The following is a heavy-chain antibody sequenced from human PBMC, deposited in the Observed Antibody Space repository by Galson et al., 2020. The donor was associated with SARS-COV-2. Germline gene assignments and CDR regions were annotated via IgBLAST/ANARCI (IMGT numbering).Heavy chain of an antibody. CDR2: INQSGST. V-gene: IGHV4-34*01. CDR1: GGSLSGYY. D-gene: IGHD3-22*01. J-gene: IGHJ3*01. CDR3: ARGFSGYYLNEVFDV. Sequence: SETLSLTCAVYGGSLSGYYWTWIRQPPGRGLQWIGEINQSGSTNYNPSLKSRVTISVDTSKNQFSLNLRSVTAADTAVYYCARGFSGYYLNEVFDVWDQGAMVTVSS.